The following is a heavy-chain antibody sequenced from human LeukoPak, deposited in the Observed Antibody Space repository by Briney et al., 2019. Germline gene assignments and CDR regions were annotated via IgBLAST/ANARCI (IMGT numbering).Heavy chain of an antibody. V-gene: IGHV3-15*01. CDR3: TTGPKYCSSSSCYLKIDY. J-gene: IGHJ4*02. CDR1: GFTFSSYG. D-gene: IGHD2-2*01. Sequence: KAGGSLRLSCAASGFTFSSYGMHWVRLAPGKGLEWVGRIKSRADGGTTDYNAAVKGRFTISRDDSKNTLSLQMNSLKTEDTAVYYCTTGPKYCSSSSCYLKIDYWGQGTLVTVSS. CDR2: IKSRADGGTT.